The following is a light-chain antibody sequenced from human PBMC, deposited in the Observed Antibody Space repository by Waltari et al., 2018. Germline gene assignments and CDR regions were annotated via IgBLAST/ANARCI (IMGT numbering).Light chain of an antibody. CDR3: QQAHSFPYS. Sequence: DIQMTQSPSSVSASVGDRVTITCRASQDINKWLAWVQQTPGKAPKLLIYAGSSLQSGVPSRFSGSGSGADFTLTISTLQPEDSATYYCQQAHSFPYSFGQGTKLEIK. V-gene: IGKV1-12*01. J-gene: IGKJ2*03. CDR2: AGS. CDR1: QDINKW.